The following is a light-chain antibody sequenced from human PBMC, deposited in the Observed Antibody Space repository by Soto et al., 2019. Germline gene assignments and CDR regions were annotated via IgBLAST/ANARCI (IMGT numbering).Light chain of an antibody. CDR2: DAS. V-gene: IGKV1-5*01. CDR3: QQYHSC. Sequence: DTQMTQSPSTLSASVGDRITITCRASQSIGSRLAWFQQKPGRAPSLLIYDASSLESGVPSRFSGSGSGTEFTLTISSLQPDDFAIYYCQQYHSCFGGGTKVEIK. J-gene: IGKJ4*01. CDR1: QSIGSR.